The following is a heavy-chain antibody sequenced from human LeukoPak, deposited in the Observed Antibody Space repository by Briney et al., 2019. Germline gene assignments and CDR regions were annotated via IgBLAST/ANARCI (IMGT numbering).Heavy chain of an antibody. CDR2: INPNSGGT. Sequence: GASVKVSCKASGYTFTGYYMHWVRQAPGQGLEWMRWINPNSGGTNYAQKFQGRVTMTRDTSISTAYMELSRLRSDDTAVYYCARVGTNSGIAAATDYWGQGTLVTVSS. CDR1: GYTFTGYY. V-gene: IGHV1-2*02. CDR3: ARVGTNSGIAAATDY. J-gene: IGHJ4*02. D-gene: IGHD6-13*01.